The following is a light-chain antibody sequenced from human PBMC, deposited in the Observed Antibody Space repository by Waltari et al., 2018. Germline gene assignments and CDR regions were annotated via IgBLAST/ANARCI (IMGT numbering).Light chain of an antibody. V-gene: IGLV1-40*01. CDR2: NNF. CDR3: QSSDTGLSGGV. Sequence: QSVLTQPPSVSGAPGQRVTISCTGSGSNLGAGYDVHWYQHIPGTAPKVLIYNNFNRPLGVTARFAGSRAGPSASLAIADLQAEDEGDYYCQSSDTGLSGGVFGGGTRLTVL. J-gene: IGLJ3*02. CDR1: GSNLGAGYD.